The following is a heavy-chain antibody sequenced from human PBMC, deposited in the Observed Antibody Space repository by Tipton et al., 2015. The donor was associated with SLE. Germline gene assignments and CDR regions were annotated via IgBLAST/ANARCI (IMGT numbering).Heavy chain of an antibody. CDR1: GFTVSGNY. V-gene: IGHV3-53*05. CDR3: ARDIRSGDNGGYYSAN. CDR2: IYSAGNT. J-gene: IGHJ4*02. Sequence: SLRLSRAASGFTVSGNYMSWVRQAPGKGLEWASVIYSAGNTYYADSVKGRFSISRDNSKNTVYLQMSSLRPEDTAVYYCARDIRSGDNGGYYSANWGQGTLVIVSS. D-gene: IGHD3-22*01.